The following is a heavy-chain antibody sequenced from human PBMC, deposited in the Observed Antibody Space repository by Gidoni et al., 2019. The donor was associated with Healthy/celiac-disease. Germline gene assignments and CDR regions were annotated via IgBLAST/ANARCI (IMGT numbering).Heavy chain of an antibody. J-gene: IGHJ6*02. CDR1: GTTFTSYY. CDR2: INPSGGST. V-gene: IGHV1-46*01. D-gene: IGHD2-15*01. Sequence: QVQLVQSGAEVKKPGASVKVSCKASGTTFTSYYLHWVRQAPVQGLEWMGIINPSGGSTSYAQKFQGRVTMTRDTSTSTGYMELSSLRSEDTAVYYCARVHCSGGSCYSVHYYGMDVWGQGTTVTVSS. CDR3: ARVHCSGGSCYSVHYYGMDV.